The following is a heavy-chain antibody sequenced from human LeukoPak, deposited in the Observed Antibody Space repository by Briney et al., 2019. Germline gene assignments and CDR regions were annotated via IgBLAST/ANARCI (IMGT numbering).Heavy chain of an antibody. J-gene: IGHJ5*02. CDR3: AREAQVGGALQS. V-gene: IGHV3-74*03. CDR1: GFTFSAYW. Sequence: GGSLRLSCAASGFTFSAYWMHWVRQAPGKGLVWVSRIKTDGSRTMYADFLQGRLTISRDTAKNTLFLQMNSLRAEGTAVYYCAREAQVGGALQSWGQGTLVTVSS. D-gene: IGHD1-26*01. CDR2: IKTDGSRT.